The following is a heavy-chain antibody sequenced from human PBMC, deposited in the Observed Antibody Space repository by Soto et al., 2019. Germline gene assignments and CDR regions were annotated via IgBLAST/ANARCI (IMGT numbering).Heavy chain of an antibody. CDR2: LIPIQGRA. V-gene: IGHV1-69*02. CDR1: GGSFISYT. Sequence: QVQLVQSGAEVKKPGSSVKVSCEASGGSFISYTFTWVRQAPGQGLEWMGRLIPIQGRANYALKLQDRVTITADRSTKTVYMELRSLRPEDTAVYYCAKSLLFVDHAHMDVWGKGTTVTVSS. CDR3: AKSLLFVDHAHMDV. J-gene: IGHJ6*03. D-gene: IGHD2-21*01.